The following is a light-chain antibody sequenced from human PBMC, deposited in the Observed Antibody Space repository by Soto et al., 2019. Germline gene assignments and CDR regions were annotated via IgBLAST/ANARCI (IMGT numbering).Light chain of an antibody. CDR2: AAS. V-gene: IGKV1-9*01. Sequence: DIQLTQSPSFLSASVGDRFTITCRASQGISSYLAWYQQKPGKAPKLLIYAASTLQSGVPSRFSGSGSGTEFTLTISSLQPDDFATYYCQQYNSYPITFGQGTRLEIK. CDR1: QGISSY. J-gene: IGKJ5*01. CDR3: QQYNSYPIT.